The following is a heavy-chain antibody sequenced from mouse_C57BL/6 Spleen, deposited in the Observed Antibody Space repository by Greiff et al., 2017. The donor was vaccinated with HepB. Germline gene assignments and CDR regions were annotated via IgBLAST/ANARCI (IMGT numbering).Heavy chain of an antibody. D-gene: IGHD2-12*01. CDR2: IDPADGDT. CDR3: TTVYSNDEAGVAY. Sequence: EVQLLQSGAELVRPGASVKLSCTASGFNIKDYYMHWVKQRPEQGLEWIGMIDPADGDTDYAPKFKGKATLTADTSSTTAYLQLSSLTSEDTAVCYSTTVYSNDEAGVAYWGQGTLVTVSA. CDR1: GFNIKDYY. V-gene: IGHV14-1*01. J-gene: IGHJ3*01.